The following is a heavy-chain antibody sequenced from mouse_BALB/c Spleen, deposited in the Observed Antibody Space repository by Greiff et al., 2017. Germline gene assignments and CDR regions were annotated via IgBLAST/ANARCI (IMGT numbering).Heavy chain of an antibody. CDR3: ARDDYDGYAMDY. J-gene: IGHJ4*01. CDR1: GYTFTSYN. D-gene: IGHD2-4*01. CDR2: IYPGNGDT. Sequence: QVQLQQPGAELVKPGASVKMSCKASGYTFTSYNMHWVKQTPGQGLEWIGAIYPGNGDTSYNQKFKGKATLTADKSSSTAYMQLSSLTSEDSAVYYCARDDYDGYAMDYWGQGTSVTVSS. V-gene: IGHV1-12*01.